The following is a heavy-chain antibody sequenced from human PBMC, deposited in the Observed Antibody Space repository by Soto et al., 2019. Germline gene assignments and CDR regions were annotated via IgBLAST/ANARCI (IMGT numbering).Heavy chain of an antibody. CDR3: VRTSLVVAAATREDY. Sequence: EVQLVDSGGGLVQPGESLRLSCAASGFTFSSYWMHGVRQAPGKGLVWVSRINSDGSSTSYAGSVKGRFTISRDNAKNTLYLQMNSLRAEDTAVYYCVRTSLVVAAATREDYWGQGNLVTVSS. J-gene: IGHJ4*02. D-gene: IGHD2-15*01. CDR1: GFTFSSYW. V-gene: IGHV3-74*01. CDR2: INSDGSST.